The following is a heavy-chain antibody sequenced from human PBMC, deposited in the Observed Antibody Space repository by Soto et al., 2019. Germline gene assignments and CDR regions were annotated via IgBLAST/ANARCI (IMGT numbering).Heavy chain of an antibody. D-gene: IGHD3-10*02. CDR1: RGAFGDYW. CDR2: INRDANDL. CDR3: SRDVPHKWCDS. Sequence: EVQLVESGGGLVQPGGSLRLSCEASRGAFGDYWMHWVRQAPGKGLVWVTRINRDANDLIYADSVKGRFTASRDNAKIMVFLQLNSLKVEDTAVYYCSRDVPHKWCDSRCQGTLVTVSS. V-gene: IGHV3-74*01. J-gene: IGHJ5*01.